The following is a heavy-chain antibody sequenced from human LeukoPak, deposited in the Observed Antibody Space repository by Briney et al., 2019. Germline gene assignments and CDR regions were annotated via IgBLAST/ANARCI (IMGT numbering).Heavy chain of an antibody. CDR1: GYTLTELS. V-gene: IGHV1-24*01. CDR3: AIENPLSSYYYDSSGYHY. Sequence: ASVKVSCKVSGYTLTELSMHWVRQAPGKGLEWMGGFDPEDGETIYAQKFQGRVTMTEDTSTDTAYMELSSLRSEDTAVYYCAIENPLSSYYYDSSGYHYWGQGTLVTVSS. D-gene: IGHD3-22*01. J-gene: IGHJ4*02. CDR2: FDPEDGET.